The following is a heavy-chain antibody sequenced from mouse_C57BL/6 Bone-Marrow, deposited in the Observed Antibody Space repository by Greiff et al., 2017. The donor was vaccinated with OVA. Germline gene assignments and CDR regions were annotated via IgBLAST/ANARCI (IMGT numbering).Heavy chain of an antibody. J-gene: IGHJ2*01. V-gene: IGHV1-64*01. D-gene: IGHD1-1*01. CDR1: GYTFTSYW. CDR2: IHPSSGST. CDR3: GIRYYGSSYFDY. Sequence: VQLQQPGAELVKPGASVKLSCKASGYTFTSYWMHWVKQRPGQGLEWIGMIHPSSGSTNYNEKFKSKATLTVDKSSSTAYLQLSSRAAEDSAVYDCGIRYYGSSYFDYWGQGTTLTVSS.